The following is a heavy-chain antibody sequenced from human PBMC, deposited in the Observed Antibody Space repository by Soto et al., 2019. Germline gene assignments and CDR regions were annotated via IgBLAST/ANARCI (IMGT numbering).Heavy chain of an antibody. J-gene: IGHJ4*02. Sequence: SETLSLTCTVSGGSISSGDYYWSWIRQPPGKGLEWIGYIYYSGSTYYNPSLKSRVTISVDTSKNQFSLKLSSVTAADTAVYYCARGGVYYDGSGYYYFFNNGGRETRVTVSS. CDR3: ARGGVYYDGSGYYYFFNN. V-gene: IGHV4-30-4*01. CDR1: GGSISSGDYY. D-gene: IGHD3-22*01. CDR2: IYYSGST.